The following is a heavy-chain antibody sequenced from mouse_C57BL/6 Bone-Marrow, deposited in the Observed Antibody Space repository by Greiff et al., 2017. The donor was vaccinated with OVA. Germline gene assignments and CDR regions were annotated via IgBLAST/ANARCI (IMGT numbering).Heavy chain of an antibody. D-gene: IGHD2-12*01. CDR2: IHPSDSDT. CDR3: AIMPVTSFYAMDY. V-gene: IGHV1-74*01. CDR1: GYTFTSYW. Sequence: VQLQQPGAELVKPGASVKVSCKASGYTFTSYWMHWVKQRPGQGLEWIGRIHPSDSDTNYNQKFKGKATLTVDKSSSIAYMQLSSLTSEDSAVYYCAIMPVTSFYAMDYWGQGTSVTVSS. J-gene: IGHJ4*01.